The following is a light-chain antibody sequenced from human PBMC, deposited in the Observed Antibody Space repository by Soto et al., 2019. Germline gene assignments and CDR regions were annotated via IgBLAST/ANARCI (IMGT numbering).Light chain of an antibody. CDR3: SSYTRSRTVV. CDR2: YVS. CDR1: HNDVGAYNY. J-gene: IGLJ3*02. V-gene: IGLV2-14*03. Sequence: QSARTQPASVSGSPGQSITISCAGTHNDVGAYNYVSCYQQQPVKAPKTIIYYVSNRPSGVSNRFSGSKSGNTASLTISGIQAEDEDEYYCSSYTRSRTVVFGVGNKRTVL.